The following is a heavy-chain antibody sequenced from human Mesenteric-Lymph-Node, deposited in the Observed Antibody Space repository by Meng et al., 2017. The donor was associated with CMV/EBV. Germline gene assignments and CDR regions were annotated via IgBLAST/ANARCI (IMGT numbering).Heavy chain of an antibody. J-gene: IGHJ4*02. V-gene: IGHV3-9*01. D-gene: IGHD3-3*01. CDR2: ISWNSGRI. CDR3: AKASDGDFWSGYWSYFDS. Sequence: SLKISCAGSGFNFDEYAMHWVRQAPGKGLEWVSGISWNSGRIHYVDSVKGRFTISRDNVKNSLYLQMNSLRAEDTAFYYCAKASDGDFWSGYWSYFDSWGQGTLVTVSS. CDR1: GFNFDEYA.